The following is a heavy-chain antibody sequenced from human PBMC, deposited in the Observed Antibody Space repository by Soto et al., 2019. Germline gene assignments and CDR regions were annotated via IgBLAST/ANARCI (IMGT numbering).Heavy chain of an antibody. Sequence: GESLKISCQASGYRFTTYWIAWVRQMPGKGLEWVGIIYPGDSDVKYSPSFEGHITISVDRSDSTAYLQWTSLKASDTAMYFCARHFDSSGYYPDYWGQGTQVTRLL. CDR2: IYPGDSDV. D-gene: IGHD3-22*01. CDR1: GYRFTTYW. J-gene: IGHJ4*02. CDR3: ARHFDSSGYYPDY. V-gene: IGHV5-51*01.